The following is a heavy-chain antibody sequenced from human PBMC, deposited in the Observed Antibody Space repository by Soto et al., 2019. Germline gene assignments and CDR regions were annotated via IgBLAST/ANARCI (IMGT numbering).Heavy chain of an antibody. Sequence: QVQLVQSGTEVKKPGSSVKVSCKASGGTLSNNAISWVRQAPGQGLEWMGGIIPLSATTNYAQKFQGRVTITADESTNRATLELTGLTSEDTAVYYCARGWGLVSWGQGTLVTVSS. D-gene: IGHD3-16*01. CDR1: GGTLSNNA. V-gene: IGHV1-69*01. CDR3: ARGWGLVS. CDR2: IIPLSATT. J-gene: IGHJ4*02.